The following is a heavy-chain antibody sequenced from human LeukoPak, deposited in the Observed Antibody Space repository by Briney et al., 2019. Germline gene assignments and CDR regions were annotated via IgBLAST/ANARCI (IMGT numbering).Heavy chain of an antibody. D-gene: IGHD3-16*01. CDR2: IYYTGST. J-gene: IGHJ4*02. V-gene: IGHV4-59*01. CDR3: ARGSKAAPGTFAY. CDR1: GGSISSYY. Sequence: SETLSLTCTVSGGSISSYYWSWIRQPPGKGLEWIGYIYYTGSTDYNPSLKSRVAISVDTSKNQFSLKLSSVTAADTAVYYCARGSKAAPGTFAYWGQETRVTVSS.